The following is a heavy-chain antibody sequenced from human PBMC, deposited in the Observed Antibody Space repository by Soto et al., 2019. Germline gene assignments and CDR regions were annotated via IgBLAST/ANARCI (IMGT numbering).Heavy chain of an antibody. CDR1: GGSISSGGYS. J-gene: IGHJ6*02. V-gene: IGHV4-30-2*01. CDR2: IYHSGST. Sequence: SETLSLTCAVSGGSISSGGYSWSWIRQPPGKGLEWIGYIYHSGSTYYNPSLKSRVTISVDRSKNQFSLKLSSVTAADTAVYYCARGGRDKYDFWSGYYKSHYYYGMDVWGQGTTVTVSS. D-gene: IGHD3-3*01. CDR3: ARGGRDKYDFWSGYYKSHYYYGMDV.